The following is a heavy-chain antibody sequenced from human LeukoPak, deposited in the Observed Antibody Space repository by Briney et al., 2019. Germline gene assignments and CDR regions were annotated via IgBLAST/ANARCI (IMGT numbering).Heavy chain of an antibody. D-gene: IGHD6-13*01. V-gene: IGHV5-51*01. CDR2: IYPGDSDT. Sequence: GESLKISCKGSGSTFTSYWIGWVRQLPGKGLEWMGIIYPGDSDTRYSPSFQGQVTISADKSISTAYLQWSSLKASDTAMYYCAGQGIAAAGTEYFQHWGQGTLVTVSS. CDR3: AGQGIAAAGTEYFQH. J-gene: IGHJ1*01. CDR1: GSTFTSYW.